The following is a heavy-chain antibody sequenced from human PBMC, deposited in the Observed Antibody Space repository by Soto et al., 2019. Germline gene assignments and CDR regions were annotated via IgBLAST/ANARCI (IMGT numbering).Heavy chain of an antibody. CDR3: ASYLGSSSNCRTTV. J-gene: IGHJ6*03. CDR2: IIPILDIS. D-gene: IGHD2-2*01. V-gene: IGHV1-69*02. CDR1: GGTFSSYT. Sequence: QVQLVQSGAEVKKPGSSVTVSCKASGGTFSSYTFNWVRQAPGQGLEWIGRIIPILDISSYTQKFQDRVTITADNSTNTAHTELSRLTSEYTAVYYCASYLGSSSNCRTTVWGKGTTVTVS.